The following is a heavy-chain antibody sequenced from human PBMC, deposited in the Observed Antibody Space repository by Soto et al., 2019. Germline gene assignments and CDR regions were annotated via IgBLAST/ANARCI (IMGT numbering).Heavy chain of an antibody. CDR1: GGSSRSYY. Sequence: SETLSLTCTVSGGSSRSYYWSWIRQPPGKGLEWIGYIYYSGSTNYNPSLKSRVTISVDTSKNQFSLKLSSVTAADTAVYYCARIGPGYSYDFDYWGQGTLVTVSS. J-gene: IGHJ4*02. CDR3: ARIGPGYSYDFDY. V-gene: IGHV4-59*01. CDR2: IYYSGST. D-gene: IGHD5-18*01.